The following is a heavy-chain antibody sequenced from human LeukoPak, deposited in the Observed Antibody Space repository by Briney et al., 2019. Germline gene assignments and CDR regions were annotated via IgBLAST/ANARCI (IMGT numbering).Heavy chain of an antibody. V-gene: IGHV3-7*01. D-gene: IGHD2-2*01. CDR2: IIQDGSEK. CDR1: GFSFSSYC. CDR3: ARDTTTYCSSTSCYRKVSWFDP. Sequence: GGSLRLSCAASGFSFSSYCMTWVRQAPGKGLEWVANIIQDGSEKYYVDSVKGRFTISRDNAKNSLYLQMNSLRAGDTAVYYCARDTTTYCSSTSCYRKVSWFDPWGQGTLVTVSS. J-gene: IGHJ5*02.